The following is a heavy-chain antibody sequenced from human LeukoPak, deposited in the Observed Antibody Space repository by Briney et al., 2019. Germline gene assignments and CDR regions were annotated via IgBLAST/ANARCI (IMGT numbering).Heavy chain of an antibody. V-gene: IGHV1-69*04. J-gene: IGHJ4*02. D-gene: IGHD2-2*01. Sequence: SVKVSCKASGGTFSSYAISWVRQAPGQGLEWMGRIIPILGIANYAQKFQGRVTITADKSTSTAYMELSSLRSEDTAVYYCARGGDCSSTSCSFDYWGQGTLVTVSS. CDR3: ARGGDCSSTSCSFDY. CDR2: IIPILGIA. CDR1: GGTFSSYA.